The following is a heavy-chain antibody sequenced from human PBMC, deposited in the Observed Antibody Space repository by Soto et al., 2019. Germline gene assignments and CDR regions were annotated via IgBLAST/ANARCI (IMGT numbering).Heavy chain of an antibody. CDR2: IWYDGSNK. J-gene: IGHJ3*02. CDR1: GFTFSSYG. CDR3: ASMEMLSAEHRAFDI. D-gene: IGHD1-1*01. Sequence: QVQLVESGGGVVQPGRSLRLSCAASGFTFSSYGMHWVRQAPGKGLEWVAVIWYDGSNKYYADSVKGRFTISRDNSKNTLYLQMNSLRAEDTAVYYCASMEMLSAEHRAFDIWGQGTMVTVSS. V-gene: IGHV3-33*01.